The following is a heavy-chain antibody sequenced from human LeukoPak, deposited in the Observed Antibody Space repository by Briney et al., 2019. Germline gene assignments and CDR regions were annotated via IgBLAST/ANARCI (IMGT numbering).Heavy chain of an antibody. CDR2: IDPSDSDT. D-gene: IGHD2-15*01. CDR3: AKVAVTSLNDHFDY. J-gene: IGHJ4*02. V-gene: IGHV5-51*01. Sequence: PGESLKISCKGSGYSFSTYWIGWVRQKPGKGLEWMGIIDPSDSDTRNNPAFQGQGYISVDQSVSTAYLNWNSLKDTDTAMYYGAKVAVTSLNDHFDYGGQGTLVSVSA. CDR1: GYSFSTYW.